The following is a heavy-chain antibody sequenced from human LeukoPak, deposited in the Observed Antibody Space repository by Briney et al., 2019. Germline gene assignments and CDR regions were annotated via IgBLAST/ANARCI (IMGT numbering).Heavy chain of an antibody. Sequence: ETLSLTCTVSGGSISSYYWSWIRQPPGKGLEWIGYIYYSGSTNYNPSLKSRVTISVDTSKNQFSLKLSSVTAADTAVYYCARHGSAGDYGGKKPVNAFDIWGQGTMVTVSS. CDR1: GGSISSYY. D-gene: IGHD4-23*01. V-gene: IGHV4-59*08. J-gene: IGHJ3*02. CDR2: IYYSGST. CDR3: ARHGSAGDYGGKKPVNAFDI.